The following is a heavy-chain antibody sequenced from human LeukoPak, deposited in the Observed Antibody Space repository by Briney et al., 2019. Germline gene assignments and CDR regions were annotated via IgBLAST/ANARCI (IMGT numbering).Heavy chain of an antibody. J-gene: IGHJ4*02. D-gene: IGHD5-18*01. CDR2: IYCSGST. CDR1: GVSISSYY. V-gene: IGHV4-59*01. CDR3: AREGYSYGLDY. Sequence: SETLSLTCTVSGVSISSYYWSWIRQPPGKGLEWIGYIYCSGSTNYNPSLKSRVTISVDTSKNQFSLKLSSVTAADTAVYYCAREGYSYGLDYWGQGTLVTVSS.